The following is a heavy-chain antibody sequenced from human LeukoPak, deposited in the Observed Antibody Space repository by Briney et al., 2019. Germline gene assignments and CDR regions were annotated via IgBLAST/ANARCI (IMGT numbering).Heavy chain of an antibody. J-gene: IGHJ6*03. CDR3: AKDRCSNGIGCYYYYLDV. CDR1: GFTFRSYA. V-gene: IGHV3-30*04. Sequence: GGSLRFSCAAPGFTFRSYAIHWVRQAPGKGLEWVAVISYDGITKYNADSVKGRFTISRDNSKNTLYLQMNSLRPEDTAVYYCAKDRCSNGIGCYYYYLDVWGKGTTVTIYS. D-gene: IGHD2-8*01. CDR2: ISYDGITK.